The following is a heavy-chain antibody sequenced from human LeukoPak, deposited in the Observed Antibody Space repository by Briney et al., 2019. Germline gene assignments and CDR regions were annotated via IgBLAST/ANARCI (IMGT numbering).Heavy chain of an antibody. D-gene: IGHD3-9*01. Sequence: SETLSLTCTVSGGSISSSNYYWGWIRQPPGKGLEWIGSIYYSGSTYYNPSLKSRVTISVDTSKNQFSLKLSSVTAADAAVYYCASSILRYFDWPSPNYYGMDVWGQGTTVTVSS. J-gene: IGHJ6*02. CDR3: ASSILRYFDWPSPNYYGMDV. CDR1: GGSISSSNYY. CDR2: IYYSGST. V-gene: IGHV4-39*07.